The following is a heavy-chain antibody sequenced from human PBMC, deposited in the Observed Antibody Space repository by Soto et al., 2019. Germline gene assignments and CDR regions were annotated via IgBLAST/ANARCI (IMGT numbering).Heavy chain of an antibody. D-gene: IGHD3-9*01. CDR2: IYYSGNT. CDR1: GGSISSTSDY. V-gene: IGHV4-39*01. CDR3: ARLEGLATISYYFDF. J-gene: IGHJ4*02. Sequence: SETLSLTCTVSGGSISSTSDYWGWIRQPPGKGLEWIGSIYYSGNTYYNPSLKSRVTISVDTSKIQFSLKLNSVTAADTAVYFCARLEGLATISYYFDFWGQGALVTVSS.